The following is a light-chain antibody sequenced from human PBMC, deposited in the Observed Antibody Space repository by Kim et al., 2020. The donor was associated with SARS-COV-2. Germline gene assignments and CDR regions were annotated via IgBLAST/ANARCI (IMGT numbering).Light chain of an antibody. CDR3: QQSYITPFT. J-gene: IGKJ3*01. V-gene: IGKV1-39*01. CDR1: QSISNH. Sequence: PSVGDRVTISCRTSQSISNHLNWYHQKTGRAPKLLIYPASTLQGGVPSRFSGSGSETDFTLTISSLQPEDFATYFCQQSYITPFTFGPGTKVDIK. CDR2: PAS.